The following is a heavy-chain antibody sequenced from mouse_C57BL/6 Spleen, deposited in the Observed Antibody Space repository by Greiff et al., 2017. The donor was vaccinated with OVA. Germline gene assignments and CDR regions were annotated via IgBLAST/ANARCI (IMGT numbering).Heavy chain of an antibody. D-gene: IGHD2-4*01. CDR2: ISNGGGST. CDR1: GFTFSDYY. CDR3: ARHEDDYDGYAMDY. J-gene: IGHJ4*01. Sequence: EVKVVESGGGLVQPGGSLKLSCAASGFTFSDYYMYWVRQTPEKRLEWVAYISNGGGSTYYPDTVKGRFTISRDNAKNTLYLQMSRLKSEDTAMYYCARHEDDYDGYAMDYWGQGTSVTVSS. V-gene: IGHV5-12*01.